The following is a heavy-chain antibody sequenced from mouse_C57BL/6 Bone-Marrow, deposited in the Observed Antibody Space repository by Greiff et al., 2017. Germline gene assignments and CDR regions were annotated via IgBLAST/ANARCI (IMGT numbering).Heavy chain of an antibody. J-gene: IGHJ2*01. CDR3: ARSKDYDLYYCDY. CDR1: GYTFTDYN. V-gene: IGHV1-18*01. CDR2: INPNNGGT. Sequence: VQLKQSGPELVKPGASVKIPCKASGYTFTDYNMDWVKQSHGKSLEWIGDINPNNGGTIYNQKFKGKATLTVDKSSSTAYMELRSLTSEDTAVYYCARSKDYDLYYCDYWGQGTTLTVSS. D-gene: IGHD2-4*01.